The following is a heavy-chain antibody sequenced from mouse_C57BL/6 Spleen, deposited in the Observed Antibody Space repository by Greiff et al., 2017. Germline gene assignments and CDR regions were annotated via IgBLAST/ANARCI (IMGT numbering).Heavy chain of an antibody. D-gene: IGHD6-1*01. Sequence: VQLQQSGAELVKPGASVKLSCKASGYTFTSYWMHWVKQRPGQGLEWIGMIHPNSGSTNYNEKFKSKATLTVDKSSSTAYMQLSSLTSEDSAVYYCARRNLQDYFDYWGQGTTLTVSS. J-gene: IGHJ2*01. V-gene: IGHV1-64*01. CDR3: ARRNLQDYFDY. CDR1: GYTFTSYW. CDR2: IHPNSGST.